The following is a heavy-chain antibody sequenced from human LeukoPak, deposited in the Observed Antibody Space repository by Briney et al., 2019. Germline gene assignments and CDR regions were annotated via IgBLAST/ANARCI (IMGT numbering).Heavy chain of an antibody. CDR2: ISAYNGNT. V-gene: IGHV1-18*01. CDR3: ARDQDKYCGGDCPVDH. Sequence: ASVKVSCKASGGTFSRYAISWVRQAPGQGLEWMGWISAYNGNTNYAQKLQGRVTMTTDTSTSTAYMELRSLRSDDTAVYYCARDQDKYCGGDCPVDHWGQGTLVTVSS. CDR1: GGTFSRYA. J-gene: IGHJ4*02. D-gene: IGHD2-21*02.